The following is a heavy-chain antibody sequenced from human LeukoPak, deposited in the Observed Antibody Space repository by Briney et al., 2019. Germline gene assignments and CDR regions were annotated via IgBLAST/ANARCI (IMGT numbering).Heavy chain of an antibody. V-gene: IGHV3-74*01. CDR2: INSDGSST. CDR3: ARGGYCSSTSCHRGAFDI. CDR1: GFTFSSYW. D-gene: IGHD2-2*01. J-gene: IGHJ3*02. Sequence: PGRSLRLSCAASGFTFSSYWMHWVRQAPGKGLVWVSRINSDGSSTSYADSVKGRFTISRDNAKNTLYLQMNSLRAEDTAVYYCARGGYCSSTSCHRGAFDIWGQGTMVTVSS.